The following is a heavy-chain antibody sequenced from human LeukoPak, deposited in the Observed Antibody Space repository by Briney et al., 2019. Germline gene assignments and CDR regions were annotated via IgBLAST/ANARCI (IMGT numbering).Heavy chain of an antibody. Sequence: GGSLRLPCAASGFTFSSYGMHWVRQAPGKGLEWVAFISYDGSNKYYADSVKGRFTISRDNSKNTLYLQMNSLRAEDTAVYYCAKGGAGSGSYYPFDYWGQGTLVTVSS. CDR3: AKGGAGSGSYYPFDY. J-gene: IGHJ4*02. D-gene: IGHD3-10*01. V-gene: IGHV3-30*18. CDR1: GFTFSSYG. CDR2: ISYDGSNK.